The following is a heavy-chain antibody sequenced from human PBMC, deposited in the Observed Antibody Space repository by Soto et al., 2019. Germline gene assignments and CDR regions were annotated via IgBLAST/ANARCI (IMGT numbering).Heavy chain of an antibody. V-gene: IGHV3-21*01. CDR3: ARDNLADLGGYSYYYYGMDV. CDR2: ISSSSSYI. CDR1: GFTFSSYS. D-gene: IGHD3-16*01. Sequence: GGSLRLSCAASGFTFSSYSMNWVRQAPGKGLEWVSSISSSSSYIYYADSVKGRFTISRDNAKNSLYLQMNSLRAEDTAVYYCARDNLADLGGYSYYYYGMDVWGQGTTVTVSS. J-gene: IGHJ6*02.